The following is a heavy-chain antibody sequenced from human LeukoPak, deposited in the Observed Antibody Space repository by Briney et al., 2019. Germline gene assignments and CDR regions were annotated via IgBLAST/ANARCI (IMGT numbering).Heavy chain of an antibody. CDR2: IYYRGST. J-gene: IGHJ4*02. D-gene: IGHD6-19*01. CDR1: GGSISSSSYY. V-gene: IGHV4-39*01. CDR3: ARQRQWLFDY. Sequence: SETLSLTCTVSGGSISSSSYYWGWIRQPPGKGLEWIGSIYYRGSTYYNPSLKSRVTISVDTSKNQFSLKLSSVTAADTAVYYCARQRQWLFDYWGQGTLVTVSS.